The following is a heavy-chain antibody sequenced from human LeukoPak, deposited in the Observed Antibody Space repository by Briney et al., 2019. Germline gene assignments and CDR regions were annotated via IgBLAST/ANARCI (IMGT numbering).Heavy chain of an antibody. CDR2: VIHGGST. J-gene: IGHJ5*02. CDR3: ARGQYSSSSNWFDP. CDR1: GGSFSGHS. Sequence: SETLSLTCAVYGGSFSGHSWSWIRQPPGKGLEWIGEVIHGGSTNYNPSLKSRVIISLDTSKNQFSLKLSSVTAADTAVYYCARGQYSSSSNWFDPWGQGTLVTVSS. V-gene: IGHV4-34*12. D-gene: IGHD6-6*01.